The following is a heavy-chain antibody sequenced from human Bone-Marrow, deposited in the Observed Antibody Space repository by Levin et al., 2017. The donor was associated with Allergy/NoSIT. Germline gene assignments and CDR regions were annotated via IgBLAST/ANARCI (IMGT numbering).Heavy chain of an antibody. Sequence: PGGSLRLSCAASGFTFNSYAMNWARQAPGKGLEWVAAITGSGASSFYAQSVKGRLTVSRVESPNTLHLQLTSLRSDDTDVYYCAKDQGFTVTTTCDSWGQGVQVIVSS. CDR2: ITGSGASS. CDR3: AKDQGFTVTTTCDS. CDR1: GFTFNSYA. D-gene: IGHD4-17*01. V-gene: IGHV3-23*01. J-gene: IGHJ4*02.